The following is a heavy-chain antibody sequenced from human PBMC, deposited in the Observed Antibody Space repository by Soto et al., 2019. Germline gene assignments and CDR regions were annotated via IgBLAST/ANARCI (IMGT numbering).Heavy chain of an antibody. J-gene: IGHJ1*01. CDR2: IIPILGIA. V-gene: IGHV1-69*02. CDR3: ARVVTVYGDYGQYFQH. CDR1: GGTFSSYT. Sequence: QVQLVQSGAEVKKPGSSVKVSCKASGGTFSSYTISWVRQAPGQGLEWMGRIIPILGIANYEQKFQGRVTITSDKSTSTAYMELSSRRSEDTAVYYCARVVTVYGDYGQYFQHWGQGTLVTVSS. D-gene: IGHD4-17*01.